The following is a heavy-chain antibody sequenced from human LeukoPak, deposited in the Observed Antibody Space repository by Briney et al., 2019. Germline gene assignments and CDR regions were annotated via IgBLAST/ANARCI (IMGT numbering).Heavy chain of an antibody. CDR3: AKDAGLWFGEQNDY. J-gene: IGHJ4*02. CDR1: GLTFINYG. Sequence: GGTLRLSCAASGLTFINYGMTWVRQAPGKGLEWVSAISGSAVITFYADSVRGRFTISRDNSKNTLYLEMNSLRAEDTAVYYCAKDAGLWFGEQNDYWGQGTLVTVSS. CDR2: ISGSAVIT. D-gene: IGHD3-10*01. V-gene: IGHV3-23*01.